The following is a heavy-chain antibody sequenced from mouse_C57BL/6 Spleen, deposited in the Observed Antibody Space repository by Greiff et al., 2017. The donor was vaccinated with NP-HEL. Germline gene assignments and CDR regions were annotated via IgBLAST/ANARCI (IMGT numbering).Heavy chain of an antibody. J-gene: IGHJ1*03. CDR2: IWRGGST. CDR1: GFSLTSYG. Sequence: QVQLKQSGPGLVQPSQSLSITCTVSGFSLTSYGVHWVRQSPGKGLEWLGVIWRGGSTDYNAAFMSRLSITKDNSKSQVFFKMNSLQANDTAIYYCAKAPNYYGSSYWYFDVWGTGTTVTVSS. D-gene: IGHD1-1*01. V-gene: IGHV2-5*01. CDR3: AKAPNYYGSSYWYFDV.